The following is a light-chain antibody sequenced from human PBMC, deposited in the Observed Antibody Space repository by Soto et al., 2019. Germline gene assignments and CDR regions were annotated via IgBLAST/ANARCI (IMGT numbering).Light chain of an antibody. CDR1: QSVSSSY. Sequence: EIVLTQSPGTLSLSPGERATLSCRASQSVSSSYLAWYQQKPGQAPRLLIYGASSRATGIPDRFSGSGSGTEFTLTISRLGPEDFSVYYCQQYGSSPWTFGQGTKVEIK. V-gene: IGKV3-20*01. CDR2: GAS. CDR3: QQYGSSPWT. J-gene: IGKJ1*01.